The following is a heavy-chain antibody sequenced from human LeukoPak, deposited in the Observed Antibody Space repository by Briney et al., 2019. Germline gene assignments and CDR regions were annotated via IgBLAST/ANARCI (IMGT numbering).Heavy chain of an antibody. Sequence: SEILSLTCTVSGGSLSSGDYYWRWLRQPPGKGLEWIGYIYYSGSTYYNPSLKSRVTISVDTSKNQFSLKLSSVTAADTAVYYCARDRGRQLVDYFDYWGQGTLVTVSS. CDR2: IYYSGST. D-gene: IGHD6-13*01. V-gene: IGHV4-30-4*08. J-gene: IGHJ4*02. CDR3: ARDRGRQLVDYFDY. CDR1: GGSLSSGDYY.